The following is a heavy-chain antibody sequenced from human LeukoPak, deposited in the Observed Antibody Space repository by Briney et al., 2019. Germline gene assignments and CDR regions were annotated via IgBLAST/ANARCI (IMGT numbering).Heavy chain of an antibody. Sequence: GGSLRLSCAASGFTFSSYGMHWVRQAPGKGLEWVSFIRYDGNPTYCADSVKGRFTISRDNSKNMVYMQMNSLRVEDTAVHYCAKDFTYGPDHWGQGTLVSVSS. CDR3: AKDFTYGPDH. J-gene: IGHJ4*02. CDR1: GFTFSSYG. CDR2: IRYDGNPT. D-gene: IGHD3-10*01. V-gene: IGHV3-30*02.